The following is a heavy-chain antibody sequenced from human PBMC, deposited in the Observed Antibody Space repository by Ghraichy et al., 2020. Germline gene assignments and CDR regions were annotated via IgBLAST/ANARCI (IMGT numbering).Heavy chain of an antibody. CDR3: ARVKGGNFGVVTYYYYGMDV. CDR1: GGTFSSYA. V-gene: IGHV1-69*13. J-gene: IGHJ6*02. Sequence: SVKVSCKASGGTFSSYAISWVRQAPGQGLEWMGGIIPIFGTANYAQKFQGRVTITADESTSTAYMELSSLRSEDTAVYYCARVKGGNFGVVTYYYYGMDVWGQGTTVTVSS. D-gene: IGHD3-3*01. CDR2: IIPIFGTA.